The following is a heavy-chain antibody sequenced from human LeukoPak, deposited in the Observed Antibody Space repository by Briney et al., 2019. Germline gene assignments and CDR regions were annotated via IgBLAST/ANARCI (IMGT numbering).Heavy chain of an antibody. V-gene: IGHV3-53*01. D-gene: IGHD3-10*01. CDR3: ARDASGSRPNY. CDR1: GFTVSSNY. J-gene: IGHJ4*02. CDR2: IDCAGST. Sequence: PGGSLRLSCAASGFTVSSNYMTWVRQAAGKGLEWVSSIDCAGSTKYADSVKGRFTISRDNSKNTLYLQMNSLRADDTAVYYCARDASGSRPNYWGQGALVTVSS.